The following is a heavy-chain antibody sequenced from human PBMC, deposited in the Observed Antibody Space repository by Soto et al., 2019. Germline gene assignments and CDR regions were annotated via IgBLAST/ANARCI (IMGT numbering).Heavy chain of an antibody. V-gene: IGHV1-69*01. J-gene: IGHJ4*02. D-gene: IGHD1-26*01. CDR3: ARGESSDTWEDV. Sequence: QVHLVQSGAEVRKPGSSVKVSCQASGGTLSSSAVSWVRKAPGQGLEWVGGTIPILGTAHYAQQFQGRVTLNADDSTNTAYTELSSMTSEDTAIYFCARGESSDTWEDVWGQGHLVTVSS. CDR2: TIPILGTA. CDR1: GGTLSSSA.